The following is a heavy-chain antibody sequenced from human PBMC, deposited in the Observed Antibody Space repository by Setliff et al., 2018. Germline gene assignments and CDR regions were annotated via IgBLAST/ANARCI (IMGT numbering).Heavy chain of an antibody. CDR3: ARLSWNGLRYFGLDV. J-gene: IGHJ6*02. CDR1: GVSIRSYY. Sequence: PSETLSLTCTVSGVSIRSYYWSWIRQPPGKGLEWIGYIFYSGSSNYNPPLQSRVSISVDTSKNQLSLKLDSLTAADTAVYFCARLSWNGLRYFGLDVWGQGTTVTV. CDR2: IFYSGSS. V-gene: IGHV4-59*01. D-gene: IGHD3-3*01.